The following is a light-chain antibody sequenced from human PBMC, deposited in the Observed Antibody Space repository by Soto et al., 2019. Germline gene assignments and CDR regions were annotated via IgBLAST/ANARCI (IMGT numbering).Light chain of an antibody. Sequence: QSVLTQPASVSGSPGQSIAISCTGVRTDVDGYDYVSWYQQHPGQAPQLIIYDVYNRPSGVSHRFSGSKSGDTASLTISGLQAGDAADYYCCSYAGGYTYVFGTGTKVTVL. CDR3: CSYAGGYTYV. V-gene: IGLV2-14*03. J-gene: IGLJ1*01. CDR1: RTDVDGYDY. CDR2: DVY.